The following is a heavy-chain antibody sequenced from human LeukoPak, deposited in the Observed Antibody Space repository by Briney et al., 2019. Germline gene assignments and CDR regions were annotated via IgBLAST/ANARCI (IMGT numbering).Heavy chain of an antibody. CDR1: GGSFSGFY. V-gene: IGHV4-34*01. Sequence: PSETLSLTCAVYGGSFSGFYWTWIRQPPGKGLEWIGEINDSENTNCNPSLKSRVTISVDTSKNQFSLNLNSVTAADTAVYYCARAGAQQQVVDYWGQGALVTVSS. CDR3: ARAGAQQQVVDY. CDR2: INDSENT. D-gene: IGHD6-13*01. J-gene: IGHJ4*02.